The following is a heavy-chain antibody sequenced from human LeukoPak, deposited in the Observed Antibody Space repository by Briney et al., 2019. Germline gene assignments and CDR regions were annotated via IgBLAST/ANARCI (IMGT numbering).Heavy chain of an antibody. Sequence: SETLSLTCTVSGGSISSSSFYWGWIRQPPGKGLEWIGSIYYSGSTYYNPSLKSRVTISVDTSKNQFSLKMSSVTAADTAVYYCARSSSGSSPDYWGQGTLVTVSS. CDR2: IYYSGST. J-gene: IGHJ4*02. CDR1: GGSISSSSFY. CDR3: ARSSSGSSPDY. D-gene: IGHD3-10*01. V-gene: IGHV4-39*07.